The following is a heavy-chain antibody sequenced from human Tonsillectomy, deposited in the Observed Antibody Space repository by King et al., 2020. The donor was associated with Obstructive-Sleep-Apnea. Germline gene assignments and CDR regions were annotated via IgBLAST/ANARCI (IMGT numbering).Heavy chain of an antibody. D-gene: IGHD1-26*01. J-gene: IGHJ2*01. V-gene: IGHV2-5*02. Sequence: HITLKESGPTLVKPTQTLTLTCTFSGFSLSTSGVGVGWIRQPPGKALEWLALIYWDDDKHYSPSLKSRLTITKDTSKNQVVLIMTNMDPVDTATYYCAHSVWELPGGYFDLWGRGTLVTVSS. CDR1: GFSLSTSGVG. CDR2: IYWDDDK. CDR3: AHSVWELPGGYFDL.